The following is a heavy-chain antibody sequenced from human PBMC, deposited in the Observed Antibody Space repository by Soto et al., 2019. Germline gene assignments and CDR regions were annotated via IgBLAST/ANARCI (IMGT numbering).Heavy chain of an antibody. CDR1: GGTFSSYA. D-gene: IGHD3-10*01. V-gene: IGHV1-69*13. CDR2: IIPIFGTA. J-gene: IGHJ3*02. Sequence: SVKVSCKASGGTFSSYAISWVRQAPGQGLEWMEGIIPIFGTANYAQKFQGRVTITADESTSTAYMELSSLRSEDTAVYYCARDRGITMVRGVKDDAFDIWGQGTMVTVS. CDR3: ARDRGITMVRGVKDDAFDI.